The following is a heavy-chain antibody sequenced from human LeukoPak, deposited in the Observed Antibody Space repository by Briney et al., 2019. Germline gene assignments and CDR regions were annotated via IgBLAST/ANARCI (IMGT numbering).Heavy chain of an antibody. V-gene: IGHV3-7*01. J-gene: IGHJ4*02. CDR1: GFTFSSYW. Sequence: GGSLRLSCAASGFTFSSYWMSWVRQAPGKGLEWVANIKQDGSEKYYVDAVKGRFFISRDNTKNSLYLQMNGLRAEDTAVYYCARATIIPYFDYWGQGTLVTVSS. D-gene: IGHD3-3*01. CDR3: ARATIIPYFDY. CDR2: IKQDGSEK.